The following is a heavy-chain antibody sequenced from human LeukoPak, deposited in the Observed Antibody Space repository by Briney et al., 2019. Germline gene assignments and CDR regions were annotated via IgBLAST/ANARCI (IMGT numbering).Heavy chain of an antibody. V-gene: IGHV3-7*05. Sequence: GGSLRLSCAASGFTFRSYWMSWVRQAPGKGLECVAMIKHDGSDKYYVDPVKGRLTISRDNAKNSLYLQMNSLTAEDTAVYYCAGEPRALAHWGQGTLVTVSS. CDR1: GFTFRSYW. CDR2: IKHDGSDK. J-gene: IGHJ4*02. CDR3: AGEPRALAH.